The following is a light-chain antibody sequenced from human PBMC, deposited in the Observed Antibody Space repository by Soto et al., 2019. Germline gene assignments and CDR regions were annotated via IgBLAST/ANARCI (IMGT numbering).Light chain of an antibody. J-gene: IGKJ1*01. CDR2: GAY. CDR1: QSVTSGF. V-gene: IGKV3-20*01. CDR3: QHYGRSPWT. Sequence: EIVLTQSPGILSLSPGERATLSCRASQSVTSGFLAWYQQKPGQAPRLLIFGAYVRATGIPDRFSGSGSGTDFTLIISTLEPEDFAMYYCQHYGRSPWTFGPGTKVEIK.